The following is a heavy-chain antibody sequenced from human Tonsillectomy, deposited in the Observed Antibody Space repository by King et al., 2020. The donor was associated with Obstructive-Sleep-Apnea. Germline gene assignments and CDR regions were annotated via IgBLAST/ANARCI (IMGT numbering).Heavy chain of an antibody. V-gene: IGHV3-30*02. D-gene: IGHD2-2*01. CDR2: IRDDGSNK. Sequence: VQLVESGGGVVQPGGSLRLSCAASGFTFSSYGMHWVRQVPGKGLEWVAFIRDDGSNKYYEDSVKGRFTISRENSKNTLYLQMNSLRAEDTAVYYCAKEGYCSSTSCYRPYYYYGMDVWGQGTTVTVSS. CDR1: GFTFSSYG. CDR3: AKEGYCSSTSCYRPYYYYGMDV. J-gene: IGHJ6*02.